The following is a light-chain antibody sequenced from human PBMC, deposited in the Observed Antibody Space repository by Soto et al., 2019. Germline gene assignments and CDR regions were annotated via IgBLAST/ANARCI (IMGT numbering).Light chain of an antibody. CDR2: GAS. V-gene: IGKV3-20*01. Sequence: EIVLTQSPGTLSLSPGERATLSCRASQTACSNCLAWYQQKPGQAPRLLISGASNRATGIPDRFSGSGSGTDFTLTISRREPEDFAVYYCQQYGGSPGFTFGPGTRVDIK. CDR3: QQYGGSPGFT. CDR1: QTACSNC. J-gene: IGKJ3*01.